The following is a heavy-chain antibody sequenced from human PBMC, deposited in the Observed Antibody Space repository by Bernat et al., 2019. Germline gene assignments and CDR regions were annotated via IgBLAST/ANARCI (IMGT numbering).Heavy chain of an antibody. V-gene: IGHV3-43*02. CDR1: GFIFHAYV. Sequence: EVQLVESGGGVIQPGGPLRLSCAPSGFIFHAYVMPWVRQAPGMGLEWVSRISHDSSATSYADSVKGRFTISRDNSKNSLYLQMTSLRVEDTALYYCVRDNTNCAFDYWGRGTLVTVSS. J-gene: IGHJ4*02. CDR2: ISHDSSAT. CDR3: VRDNTNCAFDY. D-gene: IGHD7-27*01.